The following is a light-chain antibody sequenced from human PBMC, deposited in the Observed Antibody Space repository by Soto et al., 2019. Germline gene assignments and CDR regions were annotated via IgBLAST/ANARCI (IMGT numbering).Light chain of an antibody. Sequence: DIQMTQSPSTLSASVGDRVTITCRASQSTSTWLAWYQQRPGKTPKLLISEASKLESAVPCRFSGSGSWTEFNPAISSLQPDDFAKYYCQPDSTSPYAFGQGTQVEIK. CDR1: QSTSTW. V-gene: IGKV1-5*03. CDR3: QPDSTSPYA. J-gene: IGKJ1*01. CDR2: EAS.